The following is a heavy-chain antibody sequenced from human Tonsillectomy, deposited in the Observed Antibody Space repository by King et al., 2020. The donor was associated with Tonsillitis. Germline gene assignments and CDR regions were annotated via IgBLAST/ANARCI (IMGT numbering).Heavy chain of an antibody. J-gene: IGHJ6*02. Sequence: VQLVESGGGLVKPGGSLRLSCAASGFTFSDHDMNWIRQAPGKGLEWIAYISRSGSTTHYADSVKGRFTISRDNTDNSLLLQMHSLRAEDTAIYYCARKDFSDFYALDGWGQGTTVTVSS. CDR1: GFTFSDHD. CDR2: ISRSGSTT. V-gene: IGHV3-11*01. CDR3: ARKDFSDFYALDG. D-gene: IGHD6-19*01.